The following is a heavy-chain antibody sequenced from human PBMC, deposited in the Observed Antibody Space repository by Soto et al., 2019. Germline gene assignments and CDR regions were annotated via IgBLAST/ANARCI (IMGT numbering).Heavy chain of an antibody. CDR1: GFSLSTRGVG. D-gene: IGHD2-15*01. V-gene: IGHV2-5*02. CDR2: IYWDDDK. Sequence: QITLKESGPTLVKPTQTLTLTCTFCGFSLSTRGVGVGWIRQPPGKALEWLALIYWDDDKRYSPSLKSRLTITKDTSKNQVVLTMTIFDPVDTATYYYAHTVGGCSGGSFYSFDYWGQATLVTVSS. J-gene: IGHJ4*02. CDR3: AHTVGGCSGGSFYSFDY.